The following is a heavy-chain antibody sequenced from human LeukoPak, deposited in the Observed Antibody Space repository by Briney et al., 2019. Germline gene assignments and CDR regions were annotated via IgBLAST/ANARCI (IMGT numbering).Heavy chain of an antibody. CDR2: IYSGGST. CDR3: ARDSADCNSTSCSWYYYYYMDV. V-gene: IGHV3-66*01. Sequence: GGSLRLSCAASGFTVSSNYMSWVRQAPGKGLEWVSDIYSGGSTYYADSVKGRSTISRDNSKNTLYLQMNSLRAEDTAVYYCARDSADCNSTSCSWYYYYYMDVWGKGTTVTVSS. CDR1: GFTVSSNY. D-gene: IGHD2-2*01. J-gene: IGHJ6*03.